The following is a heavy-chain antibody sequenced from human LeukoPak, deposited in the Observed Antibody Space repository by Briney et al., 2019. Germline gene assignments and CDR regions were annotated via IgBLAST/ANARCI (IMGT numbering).Heavy chain of an antibody. Sequence: GKSLRLSCAASGFTLSSHVMHWVRQAPGEGLEWVAFILDDGGRKYYADFVKGRFTISRDNPKNLLYLEMYSLRDEDTAVYYCAREGAGSNSAFDIWGQGTMVTVSS. J-gene: IGHJ3*02. CDR2: ILDDGGRK. V-gene: IGHV3-30-3*01. CDR1: GFTLSSHV. CDR3: AREGAGSNSAFDI. D-gene: IGHD1-26*01.